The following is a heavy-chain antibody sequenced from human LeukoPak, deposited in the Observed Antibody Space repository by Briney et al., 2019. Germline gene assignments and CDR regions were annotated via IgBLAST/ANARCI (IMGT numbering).Heavy chain of an antibody. V-gene: IGHV3-7*01. Sequence: EGSLRLSCAASGFAFSSYWMTWVRQAPGKGLEWMANIRPDGNEKYYVDSVKGRFTISRDNAKNSLYLQMNSLRAEDTAIYYCARVSIVVVPGSNWFDPWGQGTLVTVS. CDR3: ARVSIVVVPGSNWFDP. D-gene: IGHD2-2*01. CDR2: IRPDGNEK. CDR1: GFAFSSYW. J-gene: IGHJ5*02.